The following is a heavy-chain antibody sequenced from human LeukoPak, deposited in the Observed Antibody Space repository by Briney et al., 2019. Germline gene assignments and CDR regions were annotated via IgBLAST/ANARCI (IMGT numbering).Heavy chain of an antibody. V-gene: IGHV4-39*07. Sequence: PSETLSLTCTVSGGSISSCTYSWGWIRQPPGKGLEWIGSISCSGSTYYNPSLKSRVTISVDTSKNQFSLYLDSVTAADTAVYYCARDWNRYAYWGQGTLVTVSS. CDR1: GGSISSCTYS. CDR3: ARDWNRYAY. D-gene: IGHD1-1*01. J-gene: IGHJ4*02. CDR2: ISCSGST.